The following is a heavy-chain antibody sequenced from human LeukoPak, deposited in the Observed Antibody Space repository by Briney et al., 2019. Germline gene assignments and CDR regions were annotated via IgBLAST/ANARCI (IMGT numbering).Heavy chain of an antibody. CDR3: ARSRVGPTDGGGFDY. CDR2: IYYSGST. Sequence: PSETLSLTCTVSSGSISSCSFYWGWIRQPPGKGLEWIGSIYYSGSTYYNPSLKSRFTISVDTSKNQFSLKLISVTAADTAVYYCARSRVGPTDGGGFDYWGQGTLVTVSS. CDR1: SGSISSCSFY. D-gene: IGHD1-26*01. V-gene: IGHV4-39*01. J-gene: IGHJ4*02.